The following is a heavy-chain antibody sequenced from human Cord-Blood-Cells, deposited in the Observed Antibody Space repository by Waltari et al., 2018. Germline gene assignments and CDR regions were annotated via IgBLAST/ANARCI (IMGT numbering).Heavy chain of an antibody. Sequence: QVQLQQSGPGLVKPSQTLTLTCAIPGDSFSSTSAAWHWFRQSTSIGLEWLGRTYYRSKWYNDYAVSVKSRITINPDTSKNQFSLQLNSVTPEDTAVYYCARSGYQLPPQSAFDIWGQGTMVTVSS. CDR2: TYYRSKWYN. CDR3: ARSGYQLPPQSAFDI. V-gene: IGHV6-1*01. J-gene: IGHJ3*02. CDR1: GDSFSSTSAA. D-gene: IGHD2-2*01.